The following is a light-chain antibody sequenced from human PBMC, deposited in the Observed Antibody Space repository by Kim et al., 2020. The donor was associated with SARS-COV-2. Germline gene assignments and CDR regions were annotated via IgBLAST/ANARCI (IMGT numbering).Light chain of an antibody. CDR2: DVS. J-gene: IGLJ1*01. CDR3: CSYAGSYTFYV. V-gene: IGLV2-11*01. Sequence: QSITISCTETSSAVGGYNYVSWYQQHPGKAPQLMIYDVSKRPSAVPDRFSGSKSGNTASLTISGLQAEDEADYYCCSYAGSYTFYVFGTGTKVTVL. CDR1: SSAVGGYNY.